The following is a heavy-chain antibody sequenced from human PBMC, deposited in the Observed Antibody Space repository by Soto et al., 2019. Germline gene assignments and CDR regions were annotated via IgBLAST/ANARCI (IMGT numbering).Heavy chain of an antibody. CDR2: IYYSGST. CDR3: ARDPVDIAYYYGMDV. V-gene: IGHV4-30-4*01. J-gene: IGHJ6*02. Sequence: LSLTCTVSGGSISSGDYYWSWIRQPPGKGLEWIGYIYYSGSTYYNPSLKSRVTISVDTSKNQFSLKLSSVTAADTAVYYCARDPVDIAYYYGMDVWGQGTTVTVSS. CDR1: GGSISSGDYY. D-gene: IGHD5-12*01.